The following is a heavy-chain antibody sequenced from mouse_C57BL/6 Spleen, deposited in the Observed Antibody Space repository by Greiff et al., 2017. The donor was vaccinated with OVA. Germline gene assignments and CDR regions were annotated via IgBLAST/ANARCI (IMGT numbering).Heavy chain of an antibody. CDR1: GYAFSSSW. D-gene: IGHD1-1*01. V-gene: IGHV1-82*01. CDR2: IYPGDGDT. Sequence: VQLQQSGPELVKPGASVKISCKASGYAFSSSWMNWVKQRPGKGLEWIGRIYPGDGDTNYNGKFKGKATLTADKSSSTAYMQLSSLTSEDSAVYFCARGYYYGSSYEAMDYWGQGTSVTVSS. CDR3: ARGYYYGSSYEAMDY. J-gene: IGHJ4*01.